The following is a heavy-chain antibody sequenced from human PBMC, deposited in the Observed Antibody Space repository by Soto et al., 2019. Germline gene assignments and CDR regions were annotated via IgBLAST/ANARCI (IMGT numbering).Heavy chain of an antibody. Sequence: QLQLQESGPGLVKPSETLSLTCTVSGGSISSSSYYWGWIRQPPGKGLEWIGCIYYSGSTYYNPSLKSRVTISVDTSKNQFSLKLSSVTAADTAVYYCARPGYGEAFDIWGQGTMVTVSS. CDR2: IYYSGST. CDR3: ARPGYGEAFDI. CDR1: GGSISSSSYY. D-gene: IGHD5-12*01. J-gene: IGHJ3*02. V-gene: IGHV4-39*01.